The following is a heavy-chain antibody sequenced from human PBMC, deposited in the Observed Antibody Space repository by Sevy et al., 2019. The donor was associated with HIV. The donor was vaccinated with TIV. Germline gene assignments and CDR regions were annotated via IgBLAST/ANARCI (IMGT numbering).Heavy chain of an antibody. CDR3: ARSISWYASFDY. D-gene: IGHD6-13*01. CDR1: GRTFNSYA. V-gene: IGHV1-69*13. CDR2: IIPMLGTA. Sequence: ASVKVSCKASGRTFNSYAISWVRQAPGQGLEWMGGIIPMLGTAYYVQKFQDRVTITADESTSTAYMELSSLRPEDTAVYYCARSISWYASFDYWGQGTLVTVSS. J-gene: IGHJ4*02.